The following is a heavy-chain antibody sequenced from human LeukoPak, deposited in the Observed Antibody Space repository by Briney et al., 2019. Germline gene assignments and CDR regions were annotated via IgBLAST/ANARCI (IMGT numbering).Heavy chain of an antibody. CDR3: ARERGYSYGAHCDY. CDR2: IWYDGSNK. D-gene: IGHD5-18*01. Sequence: GGSLRLSCAASGFTFSSYGMHWVRQVQGKGLEWVAVIWYDGSNKYYADSVKGRFTISRDNSKNTVYLQMNSLRAEDTAVYYCARERGYSYGAHCDYWGQGTLVTVSS. J-gene: IGHJ4*02. CDR1: GFTFSSYG. V-gene: IGHV3-33*01.